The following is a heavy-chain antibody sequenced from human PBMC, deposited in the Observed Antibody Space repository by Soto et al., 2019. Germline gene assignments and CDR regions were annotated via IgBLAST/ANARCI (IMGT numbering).Heavy chain of an antibody. J-gene: IGHJ4*02. D-gene: IGHD5-12*01. V-gene: IGHV1-69*08. CDR2: IIPILNRA. CDR3: ARDGYSGHDSGY. Sequence: QVQLVQSGAEVQKPGSSVRVSCKASGGTFTNYTIGWVRQAPGQGLEWMGRIIPILNRAQYAQKFQGRVTITVDKSTSTVYMDLNSLRSEDTAIYFCARDGYSGHDSGYWGQGTLVTVSS. CDR1: GGTFTNYT.